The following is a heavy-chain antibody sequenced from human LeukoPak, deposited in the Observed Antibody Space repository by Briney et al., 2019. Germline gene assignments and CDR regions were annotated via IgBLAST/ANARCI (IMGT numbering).Heavy chain of an antibody. Sequence: SVKVSCKASGGTFSSYAISWVRQAPGQGLEWMGRIIPIFGIANYAQKFQGRVTITADKSTSTAYMELSSLRPEDTAVYYCASSYTTLGYCSGGSCYGNWGQGTLVTVSS. CDR3: ASSYTTLGYCSGGSCYGN. D-gene: IGHD2-15*01. V-gene: IGHV1-69*04. CDR2: IIPIFGIA. CDR1: GGTFSSYA. J-gene: IGHJ4*02.